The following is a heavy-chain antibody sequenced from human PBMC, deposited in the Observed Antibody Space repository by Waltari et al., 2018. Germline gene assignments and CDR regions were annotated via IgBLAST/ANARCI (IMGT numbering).Heavy chain of an antibody. Sequence: EVQLVESGGGLVQPGGSLRLSGAASGFPFSSNWMHWVRQAPGKGLVWVSRINTDGSSTYYADSVKGRFTISRDNAKNTLYLQMISLRAEDTAVYYCTRGGVEPFDYWGQGALVTVSS. CDR2: INTDGSST. CDR3: TRGGVEPFDY. D-gene: IGHD1-1*01. J-gene: IGHJ4*02. CDR1: GFPFSSNW. V-gene: IGHV3-74*01.